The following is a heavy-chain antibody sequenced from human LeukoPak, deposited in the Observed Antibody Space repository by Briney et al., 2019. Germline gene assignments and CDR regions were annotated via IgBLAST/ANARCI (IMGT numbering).Heavy chain of an antibody. Sequence: PSETLSLTCTVSAGSISNYYWSWVRQPAGKGLEWIGRIYSSGDTNYNLSLTSRVTISVDKSQNQLSLKLISVTPADTAVYYCVRERVGYDTSGRGPRFDCWGQGALVTVSP. CDR3: VRERVGYDTSGRGPRFDC. CDR1: AGSISNYY. D-gene: IGHD3-22*01. J-gene: IGHJ4*02. V-gene: IGHV4-4*07. CDR2: IYSSGDT.